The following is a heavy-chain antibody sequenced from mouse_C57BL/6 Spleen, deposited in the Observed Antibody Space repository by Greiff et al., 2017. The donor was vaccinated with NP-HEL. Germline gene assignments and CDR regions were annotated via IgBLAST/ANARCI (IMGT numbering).Heavy chain of an antibody. J-gene: IGHJ3*01. V-gene: IGHV5-9-1*02. CDR3: TRDGAIYYGNYWFAY. Sequence: EVQLVESGEGLVKPGGSLKLSCAASGFTFSSYAMSWVRQTPEKRLEWVAYISSGGDYIYYADTVKGRFTISRDNARNTLYLQMSSLKSEDTAMYYCTRDGAIYYGNYWFAYWGQGTLVTVSA. D-gene: IGHD2-1*01. CDR2: ISSGGDYI. CDR1: GFTFSSYA.